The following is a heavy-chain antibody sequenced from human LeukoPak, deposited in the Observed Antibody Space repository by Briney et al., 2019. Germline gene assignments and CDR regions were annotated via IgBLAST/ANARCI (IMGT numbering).Heavy chain of an antibody. Sequence: PGGSLRLSCAASGFTFRSHAMSWVRQAPGKGLEWVSVISGSGASTYYADSVKGRFTMSRDNSKNTLYLQMKSLRAEDTAVYFCAKIHDYAWGHLDYWGQGTLVTVSS. CDR1: GFTFRSHA. CDR2: ISGSGAST. J-gene: IGHJ4*02. D-gene: IGHD3-16*01. CDR3: AKIHDYAWGHLDY. V-gene: IGHV3-23*01.